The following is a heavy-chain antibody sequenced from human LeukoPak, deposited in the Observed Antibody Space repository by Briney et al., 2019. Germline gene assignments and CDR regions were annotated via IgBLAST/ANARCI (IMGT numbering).Heavy chain of an antibody. CDR1: VGSFIVYY. Sequence: ASETLCLTPAVYVGSFIVYYWRSSSQRPQKGQWSIWQINHSGSTNNTPSLKSRVTISVDTSKNQFSLKLSSVTAADTAVYYCARMVANYVWGSYRYGFDPWGQGTLVTVSS. CDR3: ARMVANYVWGSYRYGFDP. D-gene: IGHD3-16*02. J-gene: IGHJ5*02. V-gene: IGHV4-34*01. CDR2: INHSGST.